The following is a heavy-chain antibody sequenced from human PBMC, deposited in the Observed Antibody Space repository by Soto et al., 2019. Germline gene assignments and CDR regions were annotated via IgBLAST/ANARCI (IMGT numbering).Heavy chain of an antibody. D-gene: IGHD6-13*01. Sequence: LRLSCAASGFTFRSFTMNWVRQAPGKGLEWVSTISSNSAYIYYTDALRGRFTISRDNAKNSLHLQMNSLRAEDTAVYYCTRDASRDSSARGWFDPWGPGTLVTVPS. CDR1: GFTFRSFT. V-gene: IGHV3-21*01. CDR2: ISSNSAYI. CDR3: TRDASRDSSARGWFDP. J-gene: IGHJ5*02.